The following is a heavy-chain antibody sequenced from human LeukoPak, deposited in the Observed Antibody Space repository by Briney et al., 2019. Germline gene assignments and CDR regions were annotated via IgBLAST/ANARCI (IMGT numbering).Heavy chain of an antibody. J-gene: IGHJ4*02. V-gene: IGHV1-69*04. D-gene: IGHD3-9*01. Sequence: SVKVFCKASGGTFSSYAISWVRQAPGQGLEWMGRIIPILGIANYAQKFQGRVTITADKSTSTAYMELSSLRSEDTAVYYCARDLPYYDILTGYQRPFDYWGQGTLVTVSS. CDR2: IIPILGIA. CDR3: ARDLPYYDILTGYQRPFDY. CDR1: GGTFSSYA.